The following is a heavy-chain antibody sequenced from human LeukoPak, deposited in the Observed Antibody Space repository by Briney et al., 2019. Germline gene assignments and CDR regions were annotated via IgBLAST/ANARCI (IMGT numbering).Heavy chain of an antibody. CDR3: ASANLESYSSSWYSGYYYYYMDV. CDR1: GYTFTGYY. J-gene: IGHJ6*03. CDR2: INPNSGGT. D-gene: IGHD6-13*01. Sequence: PGASVKVSCKASGYTFTGYYMHWVRQAPGQGLEWMGWINPNSGGTNYAQKFQGRVTMTRDTSISTAYMELSRLRSDDTAVYYCASANLESYSSSWYSGYYYYYMDVWGKGTTVTVSS. V-gene: IGHV1-2*02.